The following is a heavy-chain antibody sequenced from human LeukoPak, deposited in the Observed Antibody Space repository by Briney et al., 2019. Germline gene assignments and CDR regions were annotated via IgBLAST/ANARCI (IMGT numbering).Heavy chain of an antibody. Sequence: SETLSLTCTVSGGSISSYYWSWIRQPPGKGLEWIGYIYYSGSTNYNPSLKSRVTISVDTSKNQFSLKLSSVTAADTAIYYCAGSSGDYGSGSYMDFAYWGQGTLVTVSS. CDR3: AGSSGDYGSGSYMDFAY. J-gene: IGHJ4*02. V-gene: IGHV4-59*01. CDR2: IYYSGST. CDR1: GGSISSYY. D-gene: IGHD3-10*01.